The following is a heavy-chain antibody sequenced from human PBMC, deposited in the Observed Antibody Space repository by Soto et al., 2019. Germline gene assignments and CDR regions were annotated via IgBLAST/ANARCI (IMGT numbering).Heavy chain of an antibody. CDR2: ISWNSGDI. V-gene: IGHV3-9*01. J-gene: IGHJ6*02. Sequence: EMQLVESGGDLVQPGRSLRLSCVASGFTFDDYAMHWVRQAPGKGLQWVSSISWNSGDIGYADSVKGRFTISRDNAKNSLYLQMNSLKSEDTALYYCTKEYIWRGLNSGSGDAMDVWGQGTTVTVSS. CDR3: TKEYIWRGLNSGSGDAMDV. CDR1: GFTFDDYA. D-gene: IGHD3-10*01.